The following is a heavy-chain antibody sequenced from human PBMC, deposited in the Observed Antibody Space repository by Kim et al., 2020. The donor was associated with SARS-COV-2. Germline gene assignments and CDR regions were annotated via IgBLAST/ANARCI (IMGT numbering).Heavy chain of an antibody. CDR1: GYTFTCYY. D-gene: IGHD2-2*01. V-gene: IGHV1-2*02. CDR3: ARHGGFCSSTSCYLYYYYGMDV. J-gene: IGHJ6*02. Sequence: ASVKVSCKASGYTFTCYYMHWVRQAPGQGLEWMGWINPNSGGTNYAQKFQGRVTMTRDTSISTAYMELSRLRSDDTAVYYCARHGGFCSSTSCYLYYYYGMDVWGQGTTVTVSS. CDR2: INPNSGGT.